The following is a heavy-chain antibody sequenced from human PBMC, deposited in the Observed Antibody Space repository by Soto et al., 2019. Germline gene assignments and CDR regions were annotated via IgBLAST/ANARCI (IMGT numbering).Heavy chain of an antibody. V-gene: IGHV3-48*01. CDR1: GFTFSSYS. Sequence: GGSLRLSCAASGFTFSSYSMNWVRQAPEKGLEWVSYISSSSSTIYYADSVKGRFTISRDNAKNSLYLQMNSLRAEDTAVYYCAREDVVVPAAIHYYYYMDVWGIGTTVTVSS. J-gene: IGHJ6*03. CDR3: AREDVVVPAAIHYYYYMDV. D-gene: IGHD2-2*01. CDR2: ISSSSSTI.